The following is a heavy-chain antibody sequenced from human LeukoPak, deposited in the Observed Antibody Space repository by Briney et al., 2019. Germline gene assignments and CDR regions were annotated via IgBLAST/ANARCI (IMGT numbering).Heavy chain of an antibody. CDR1: GGSISSYY. V-gene: IGHV4-59*01. D-gene: IGHD4-17*01. CDR2: IYYSGST. Sequence: LETLSLTCTVSGGSISSYYWSWIRQPPGKGLEWIGYIYYSGSTNYNPSLKSRVTISVDTSKNQFSLKLSSVTAADTAVYYCARPDSSYGDYVDWGQGTLVTVSS. CDR3: ARPDSSYGDYVD. J-gene: IGHJ4*02.